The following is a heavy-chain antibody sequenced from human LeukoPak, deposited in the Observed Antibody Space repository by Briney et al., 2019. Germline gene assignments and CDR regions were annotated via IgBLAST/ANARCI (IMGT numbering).Heavy chain of an antibody. J-gene: IGHJ4*02. CDR3: ARVFRPSAAGTWFVGY. CDR1: GFTFSSYA. D-gene: IGHD6-13*01. CDR2: ISYDGSNK. Sequence: PGGSLRLSCAASGFTFSSYAMHWVRQAPGKGLEWVAVISYDGSNKYYADSVKGRFTISRDNSKNTLYLQMNSLRAEDTAVYYCARVFRPSAAGTWFVGYWGQGTLVTVSS. V-gene: IGHV3-30-3*01.